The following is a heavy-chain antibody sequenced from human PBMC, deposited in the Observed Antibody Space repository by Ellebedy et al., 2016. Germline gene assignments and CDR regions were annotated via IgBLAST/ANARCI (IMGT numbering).Heavy chain of an antibody. Sequence: GGSLRLSCAASGFLFSDYTMHWVRQAPGKGLEWVAVTSDDETSKHYADSVKGRFTISRDNSRRTLYLQMNSLSAEDTAMYYCARGLRFGEFDFAYYFDYWGQGTLVTVSS. CDR1: GFLFSDYT. CDR3: ARGLRFGEFDFAYYFDY. CDR2: TSDDETSK. V-gene: IGHV3-30-3*01. D-gene: IGHD3-10*01. J-gene: IGHJ4*02.